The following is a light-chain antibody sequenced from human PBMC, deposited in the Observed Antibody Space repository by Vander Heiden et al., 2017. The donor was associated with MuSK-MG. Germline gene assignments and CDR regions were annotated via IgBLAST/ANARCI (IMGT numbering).Light chain of an antibody. V-gene: IGKV4-1*01. CDR3: HQVDGNFRT. CDR1: QSVLYSSNNKNY. J-gene: IGKJ1*01. Sequence: DIVMTQSPDSLAVSLGERATINCKSSQSVLYSSNNKNYLAWYQQKPGQPPKLLIYWASTRESGVPDRFSGSGSGTDFTLTISSLQAEDVAVYWCHQVDGNFRTFGQGTKVEI. CDR2: WAS.